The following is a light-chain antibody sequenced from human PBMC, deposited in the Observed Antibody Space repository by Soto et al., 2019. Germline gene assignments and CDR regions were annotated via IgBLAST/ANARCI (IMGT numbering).Light chain of an antibody. V-gene: IGKV3-11*01. CDR2: DAS. Sequence: EIVLTQSPATLSLSPGERATLSCRASQSVSSSLAWYQQKPGQAPRLLIYDASKRATGIPARFSGRGSGTDLSITIRSPYPKDVAVYYCQQRSNCPRSFGQGTKLAIK. CDR1: QSVSSS. J-gene: IGKJ2*01. CDR3: QQRSNCPRS.